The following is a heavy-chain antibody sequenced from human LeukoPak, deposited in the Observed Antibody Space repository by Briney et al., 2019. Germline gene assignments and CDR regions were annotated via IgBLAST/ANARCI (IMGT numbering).Heavy chain of an antibody. Sequence: GGSLRLSCAASGFTFSDYYMSWIRQAPGKGLEWVSYISSSGSAIYYADSVKGRFTISRGNAKNSLYLQMNSLRAEDTAVYYCARDTMVRGVIESLDYWGQGTLVTVSS. CDR1: GFTFSDYY. D-gene: IGHD3-10*01. V-gene: IGHV3-11*01. J-gene: IGHJ4*02. CDR3: ARDTMVRGVIESLDY. CDR2: ISSSGSAI.